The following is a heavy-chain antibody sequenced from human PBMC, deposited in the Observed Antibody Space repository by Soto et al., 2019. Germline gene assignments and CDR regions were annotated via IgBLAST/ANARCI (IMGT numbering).Heavy chain of an antibody. V-gene: IGHV3-30-3*01. D-gene: IGHD6-13*01. J-gene: IGHJ4*02. CDR1: GFTFSSYA. CDR3: AKDSGSWYFTFDY. Sequence: GGSLRLSCAASGFTFSSYAMHWVRQAPGKGLEWVAVISYDGSNKYYADSVKGRFTISRDNSKNTLYLQMNSLRAEDTAVHYCAKDSGSWYFTFDYWGQGTQVTVS. CDR2: ISYDGSNK.